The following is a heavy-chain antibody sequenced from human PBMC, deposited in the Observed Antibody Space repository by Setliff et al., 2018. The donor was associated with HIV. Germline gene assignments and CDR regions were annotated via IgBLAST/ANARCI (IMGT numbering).Heavy chain of an antibody. CDR1: GGSMSGYY. CDR2: IYSSGST. CDR3: ARDPGYTSGSTFHFDY. D-gene: IGHD5-18*01. V-gene: IGHV4-4*07. J-gene: IGHJ4*02. Sequence: SETLSLTCSVSGGSMSGYYWNWIRQPAGKGLEWIGRIYSSGSTNHNPSRKSRVTMSVDTSKNQFSLSLSSVTAADTAVYFCARDPGYTSGSTFHFDYWGQGTLVTVSS.